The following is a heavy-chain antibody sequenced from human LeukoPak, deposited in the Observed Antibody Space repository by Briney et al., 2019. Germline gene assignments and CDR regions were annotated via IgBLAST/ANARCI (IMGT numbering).Heavy chain of an antibody. V-gene: IGHV3-21*01. CDR3: ANEAGNILTGYYLDY. CDR1: GFTFSSYS. Sequence: PGGSLRLSCAASGFTFSSYSMNWVRQAPGKGLEWVSCITSSSSYIYYADSVKGRFTISRDNAKNSLYLQMNSLRAEDTAVYYCANEAGNILTGYYLDYWGQGTLVTVSS. D-gene: IGHD3-9*01. J-gene: IGHJ4*02. CDR2: ITSSSSYI.